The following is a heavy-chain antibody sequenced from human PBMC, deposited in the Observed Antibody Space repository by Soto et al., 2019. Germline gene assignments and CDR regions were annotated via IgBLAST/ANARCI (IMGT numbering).Heavy chain of an antibody. CDR3: ARALWFGELLDDHYYYYGMDV. V-gene: IGHV4-39*07. CDR2: IYYSGTT. D-gene: IGHD3-10*01. CDR1: GGSISGSYYY. Sequence: ETLSLTCTVSGGSISGSYYYWGWIRQSPGMGLEWIASIYYSGTTYYNPSLKSRVTISVDTSKNQFSLKLSSVTAADTAVYYCARALWFGELLDDHYYYYGMDVWGQGTTVTVSS. J-gene: IGHJ6*02.